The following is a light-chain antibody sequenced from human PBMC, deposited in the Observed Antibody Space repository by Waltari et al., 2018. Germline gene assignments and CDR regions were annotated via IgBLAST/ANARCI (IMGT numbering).Light chain of an antibody. CDR1: QSVSYY. Sequence: EIVLTQSPATLSLSPGERATLSCRASQSVSYYLAWYQQRPGQAPRLLIYDTSHRATGIPDRFSGSGSETDFTLTISSLEPEDFAVYYCQQRRNWPLTFGGGTKVEIK. CDR2: DTS. J-gene: IGKJ4*01. CDR3: QQRRNWPLT. V-gene: IGKV3-11*01.